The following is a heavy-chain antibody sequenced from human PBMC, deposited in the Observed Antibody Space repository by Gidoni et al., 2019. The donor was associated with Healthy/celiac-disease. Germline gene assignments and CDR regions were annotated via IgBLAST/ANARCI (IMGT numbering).Heavy chain of an antibody. CDR3: ARGRFGDPGMDV. D-gene: IGHD3-10*01. Sequence: QVQLQESGPGLVKPSQTLSLTCTFSGGPISSGGYYWSWIRQHPGKGLEWIGYIYYSGSTYYNPSLKSRVTISVDTSKNQFSLKLSSVTAADTAVYYCARGRFGDPGMDVWGQGTTVTVSS. J-gene: IGHJ6*02. V-gene: IGHV4-31*03. CDR1: GGPISSGGYY. CDR2: IYYSGST.